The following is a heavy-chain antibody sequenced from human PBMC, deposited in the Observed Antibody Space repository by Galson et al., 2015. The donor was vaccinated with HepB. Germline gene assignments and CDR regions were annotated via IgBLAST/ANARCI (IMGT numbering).Heavy chain of an antibody. Sequence: SLRLSCAASGFTFSSYAMSWVRQAQGKGLEWVSAISGSGGSTYYADSVKGRFTISRDNSKNTLYLQMNSLRAEDTAVYYCAKDQDWYSSGWSNFDYWGQGTLVTVSS. CDR2: ISGSGGST. CDR3: AKDQDWYSSGWSNFDY. D-gene: IGHD6-19*01. J-gene: IGHJ4*02. CDR1: GFTFSSYA. V-gene: IGHV3-23*01.